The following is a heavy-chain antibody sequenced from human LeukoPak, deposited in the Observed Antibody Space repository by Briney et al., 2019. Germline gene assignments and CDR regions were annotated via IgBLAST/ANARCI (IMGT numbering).Heavy chain of an antibody. D-gene: IGHD2-2*01. CDR1: GFTSSSYA. J-gene: IGHJ4*02. V-gene: IGHV3-23*01. CDR3: ATLSVVPAAFDY. Sequence: GGSLRPSCAASGFTSSSYAMSWVRQAPGKGLEWVSAISGSGGSTYYADSVKGRFTISRDNSKNTLYLQMNSLRAEDTAVYYCATLSVVPAAFDYWGQGTLVTVSS. CDR2: ISGSGGST.